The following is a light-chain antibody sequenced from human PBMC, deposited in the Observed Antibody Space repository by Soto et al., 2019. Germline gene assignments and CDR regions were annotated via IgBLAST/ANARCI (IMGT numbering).Light chain of an antibody. V-gene: IGKV1-27*01. CDR1: QNINTW. CDR2: IAS. CDR3: QNYNSAPVT. Sequence: DIQMTQSPSTLSASIGDRVTITCRASQNINTWLAWYQQKPGKVPKLLIYIASTLQSGVPSRFSGSGSGTDFSLTISSLQPDDVATYYCQNYNSAPVTFGQGTRLEIK. J-gene: IGKJ5*01.